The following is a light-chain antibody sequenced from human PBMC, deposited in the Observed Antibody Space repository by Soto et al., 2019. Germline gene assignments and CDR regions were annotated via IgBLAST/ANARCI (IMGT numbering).Light chain of an antibody. J-gene: IGKJ5*01. Sequence: EIVLTQSPGTLSLSPGDRATLSCRASQTVRNNYLAWYQQKPGLAPRLLIYDASSRATGIPDRFSGSGSGTDFTLTISRLEPEDFAVYYCQQYGSSPITFGQGTRLEIK. CDR3: QQYGSSPIT. CDR2: DAS. CDR1: QTVRNNY. V-gene: IGKV3D-20*01.